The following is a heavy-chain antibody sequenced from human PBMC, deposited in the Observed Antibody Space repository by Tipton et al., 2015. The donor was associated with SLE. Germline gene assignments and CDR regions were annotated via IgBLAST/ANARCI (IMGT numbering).Heavy chain of an antibody. CDR1: GGSISSYY. CDR3: ARWPPPETMVSNWGFDY. D-gene: IGHD4/OR15-4a*01. CDR2: IYHSGST. J-gene: IGHJ4*02. Sequence: TLSLTCTVSGGSISSYYWSWIPKPPGKGLEWIGYIYHSGSTNYNPSLKSRVTISVDTSKNQFSLKLSSVTAADTAVYYCARWPPPETMVSNWGFDYWGPGTLVTVTS. V-gene: IGHV4-59*01.